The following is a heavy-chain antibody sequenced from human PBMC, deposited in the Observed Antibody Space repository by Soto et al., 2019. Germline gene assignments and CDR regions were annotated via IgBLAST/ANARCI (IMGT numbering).Heavy chain of an antibody. Sequence: SETLSLTCTVSGGSISSSSYYWGWIRQPPGKGLEWIGSIYYSGSTYYNPSLKSRVTISVDTSKNQFSLKLSSVTAADTAVYYCASRIQLYSSSHRWFDPWGQGTLVTDSS. CDR1: GGSISSSSYY. D-gene: IGHD6-13*01. CDR2: IYYSGST. CDR3: ASRIQLYSSSHRWFDP. V-gene: IGHV4-39*01. J-gene: IGHJ5*02.